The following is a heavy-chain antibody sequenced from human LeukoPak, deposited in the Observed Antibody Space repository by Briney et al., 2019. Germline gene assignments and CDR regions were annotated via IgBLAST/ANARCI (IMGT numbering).Heavy chain of an antibody. CDR2: ISWNSGNM. CDR3: ATENWGYYFDY. D-gene: IGHD7-27*01. Sequence: GGSLRLSCAPSGFMFNDYALHWVRQAPGKGLEWVSSISWNSGNMYYVDSVKGRFTISRDNSKNTLYLQMNSLRAEDTAVYYCATENWGYYFDYWGQGTLVTVSS. J-gene: IGHJ4*02. V-gene: IGHV3-9*01. CDR1: GFMFNDYA.